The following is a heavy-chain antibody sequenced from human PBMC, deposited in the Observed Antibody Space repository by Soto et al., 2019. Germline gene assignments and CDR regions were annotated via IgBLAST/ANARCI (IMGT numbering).Heavy chain of an antibody. D-gene: IGHD1-26*01. V-gene: IGHV4-59*01. CDR2: VSYSGST. CDR1: GGSISPYY. CDR3: ARHSSGSRHPGFDY. Sequence: PSETLSLTCTVSGGSISPYYWSWVRQPPGKGLEWIGYVSYSGSTNYNPSLKSRVTMSVDTSRNQFSLRLSSVTAADTAVYYCARHSSGSRHPGFDYWGQGTLVTVSS. J-gene: IGHJ4*02.